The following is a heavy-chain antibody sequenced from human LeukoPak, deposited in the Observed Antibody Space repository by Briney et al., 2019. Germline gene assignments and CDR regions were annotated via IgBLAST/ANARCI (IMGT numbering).Heavy chain of an antibody. CDR2: IYPGDSDT. D-gene: IGHD3-10*01. Sequence: GESLKISCKGSGYSFTSYWIGWVRQMPGKGLEWMGIIYPGDSDTRYSPSFQGQVTISADKSLSTAYLQWSSLKASDTAMYYCARYYYGSGRWANWLDPWGQGTLVTVSS. CDR3: ARYYYGSGRWANWLDP. J-gene: IGHJ5*02. V-gene: IGHV5-51*01. CDR1: GYSFTSYW.